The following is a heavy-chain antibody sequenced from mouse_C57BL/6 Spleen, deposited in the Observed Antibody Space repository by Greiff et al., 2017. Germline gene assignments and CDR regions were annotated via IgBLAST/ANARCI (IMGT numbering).Heavy chain of an antibody. D-gene: IGHD1-1*02. V-gene: IGHV1-26*01. CDR1: GYTFTDYY. CDR2: INPNNGGT. CDR3: AREGSPWFAY. J-gene: IGHJ3*01. Sequence: EVQLQQSGPELVKPGASVKISCKASGYTFTDYYMNWVKQSHGKSLEWIGDINPNNGGTSYNQKFKGKATLTVDKSSSTAYMELRSLTSEDSAVYDCAREGSPWFAYWGQGTLVTVSA.